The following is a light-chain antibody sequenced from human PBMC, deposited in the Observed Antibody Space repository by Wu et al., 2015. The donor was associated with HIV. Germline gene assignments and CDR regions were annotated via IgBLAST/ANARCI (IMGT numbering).Light chain of an antibody. CDR1: QSIDNL. J-gene: IGKJ2*02. V-gene: IGKV1-5*03. Sequence: DIQMTQSPSTLSASVGDGVTITCRASQSIDNLLAWYQQKPGRAPKLLIYKASSLESGVPTRFSGGGSATEFTLTISSLQPDDFATYYCQQYNTYPCTFGQGTKLDIK. CDR2: KAS. CDR3: QQYNTYPCT.